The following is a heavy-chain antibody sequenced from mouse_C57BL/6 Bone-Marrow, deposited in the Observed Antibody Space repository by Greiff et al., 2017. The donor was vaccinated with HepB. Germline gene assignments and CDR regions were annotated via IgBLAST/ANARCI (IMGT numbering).Heavy chain of an antibody. CDR2: IWSDGST. V-gene: IGHV2-6-1*01. Sequence: QVQLKESGPGLVAPSQSLSITCTVSGFSLTSYGVHWVRQPPGKGLEWLVVIWSDGSTTYNSALKSRLSISKDNSKSQVFLKMNSLQTDDTAMYYCARHGDYGSSLYYYAMDYWGQGTSVTVSS. CDR3: ARHGDYGSSLYYYAMDY. CDR1: GFSLTSYG. D-gene: IGHD1-1*01. J-gene: IGHJ4*01.